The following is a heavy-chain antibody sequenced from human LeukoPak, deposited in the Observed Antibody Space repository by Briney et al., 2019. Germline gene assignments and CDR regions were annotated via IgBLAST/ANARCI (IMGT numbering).Heavy chain of an antibody. D-gene: IGHD5-24*01. J-gene: IGHJ4*02. CDR2: ISWNSGSI. Sequence: GRSLRLSCAASGFTFDDYAMHWVRQAPGKGLEWVSGISWNSGSIGYAVSVKGRFTISRDNAKNSLYLQMNSLRAEDTALYYCAKDIRDGYIFDYWGQGTLVTVSS. CDR3: AKDIRDGYIFDY. V-gene: IGHV3-9*01. CDR1: GFTFDDYA.